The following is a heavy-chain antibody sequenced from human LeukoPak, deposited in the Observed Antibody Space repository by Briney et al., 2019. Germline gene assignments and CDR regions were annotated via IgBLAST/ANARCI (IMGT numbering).Heavy chain of an antibody. CDR3: AREGYYYYGMDV. V-gene: IGHV3-74*01. Sequence: PGGSLRLSCAASGFTFSSYWMHWVRQVPGKGLVWVSRIKGDGSSTSYADFVKGRFTISRDNAKNTLYLQMNSLRAEDTAVYYCAREGYYYYGMDVWGQGTTVTVSS. CDR1: GFTFSSYW. J-gene: IGHJ6*02. CDR2: IKGDGSST.